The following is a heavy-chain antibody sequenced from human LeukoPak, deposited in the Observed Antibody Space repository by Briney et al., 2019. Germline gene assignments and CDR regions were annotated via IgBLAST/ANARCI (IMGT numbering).Heavy chain of an antibody. Sequence: GGSLRLSCAASGFTFSDYYMSWIRQAPGKGLEWVSYISSSGSTIYYADSVKGRFTISRDNAKNSLYLQMNSLRAEDTAVYYCARDDNREFPAYSNYDYYYYYYMDVWGKGTTVTVSS. CDR2: ISSSGSTI. CDR3: ARDDNREFPAYSNYDYYYYYYMDV. J-gene: IGHJ6*03. CDR1: GFTFSDYY. V-gene: IGHV3-11*01. D-gene: IGHD4-11*01.